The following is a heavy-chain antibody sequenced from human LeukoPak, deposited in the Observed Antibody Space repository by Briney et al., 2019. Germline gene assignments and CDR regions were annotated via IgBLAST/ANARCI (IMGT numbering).Heavy chain of an antibody. Sequence: SQTLSLTCTISGGSVSSNSAAWNWIRQSPSRGLEWQGRTYYRSKWYNDYAVSVKSRITINPDTSKNQFSLQLNSVTPEDTAVYYCARVGQQLAQYNWFDPWGQGTLVTVSS. D-gene: IGHD6-13*01. CDR3: ARVGQQLAQYNWFDP. CDR1: GGSVSSNSAA. CDR2: TYYRSKWYN. J-gene: IGHJ5*02. V-gene: IGHV6-1*01.